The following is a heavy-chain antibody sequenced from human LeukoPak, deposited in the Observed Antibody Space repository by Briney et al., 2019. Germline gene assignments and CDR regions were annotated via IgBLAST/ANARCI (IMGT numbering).Heavy chain of an antibody. V-gene: IGHV4-38-2*01. CDR2: VYHNGNT. CDR1: GFSISGGYY. D-gene: IGHD6-19*01. CDR3: ARNECIVVAGTWFDS. J-gene: IGHJ1*01. Sequence: KPSETLSLNCAVSGFSISGGYYWVWIRQPPGKGLEWIGSVYHNGNTLFNTSLTSRVTLSVDSSKNQVSLRLSSVTAADTARYYYARNECIVVAGTWFDSWGQGTLVFVSS.